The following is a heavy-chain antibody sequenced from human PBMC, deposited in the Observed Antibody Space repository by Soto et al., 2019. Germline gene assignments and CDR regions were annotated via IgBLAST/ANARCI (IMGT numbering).Heavy chain of an antibody. CDR3: AKAESYDSLNWFDP. CDR1: GFTFSSYG. D-gene: IGHD5-12*01. J-gene: IGHJ5*02. Sequence: PGGSLRLSCAASGFTFSSYGMHWVRQAPGKGLEWVAVISYDGSNKYYADSVKGRFTISRDNSKNTLYLQMNSLRAEDTAVYYCAKAESYDSLNWFDPWGQGTLVTVSS. CDR2: ISYDGSNK. V-gene: IGHV3-30*18.